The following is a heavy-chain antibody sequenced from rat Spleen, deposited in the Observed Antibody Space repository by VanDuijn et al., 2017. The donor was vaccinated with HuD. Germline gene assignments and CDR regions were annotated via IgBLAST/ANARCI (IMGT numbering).Heavy chain of an antibody. CDR1: GFTFNNYW. Sequence: EVQLVESGGGLVQPGRSLKLSCVASGFTFNNYWMTWIRQAPGKGLEWVASISYDGGSIYYRDSVKGRFTISRDNAKSTLYLQMDSLRSEDTATYYCTTDRTGALMDAWGQGASVTVSS. V-gene: IGHV5-31*01. D-gene: IGHD5-1*01. CDR3: TTDRTGALMDA. CDR2: ISYDGGSI. J-gene: IGHJ4*01.